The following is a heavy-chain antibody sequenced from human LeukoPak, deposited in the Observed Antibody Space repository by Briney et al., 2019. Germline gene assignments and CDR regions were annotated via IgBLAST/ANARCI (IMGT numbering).Heavy chain of an antibody. J-gene: IGHJ3*02. CDR2: IRYDGSNK. CDR3: ARDAKLGGRIIPVSDAFDI. D-gene: IGHD3-10*01. V-gene: IGHV3-30*02. CDR1: GFTFSSYG. Sequence: GGSLRLSCAASGFTFSSYGMHWVRQAPGKGLEWVAFIRYDGSNKYYADSVKGRFTISRDNSKNTLYLQMNSLRAEDTAVYYCARDAKLGGRIIPVSDAFDIWGQGTMVTVSS.